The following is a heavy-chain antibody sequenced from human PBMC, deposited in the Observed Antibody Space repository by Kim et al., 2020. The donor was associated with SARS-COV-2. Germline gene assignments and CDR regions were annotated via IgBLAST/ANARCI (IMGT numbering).Heavy chain of an antibody. J-gene: IGHJ6*02. Sequence: GRFTSSRDNSKNTLFLQMNSMRAEDTAVYYCARDQSPQSGYDNFYYGMDVWGQGTTVTVSS. V-gene: IGHV3-30*01. CDR3: ARDQSPQSGYDNFYYGMDV. D-gene: IGHD5-12*01.